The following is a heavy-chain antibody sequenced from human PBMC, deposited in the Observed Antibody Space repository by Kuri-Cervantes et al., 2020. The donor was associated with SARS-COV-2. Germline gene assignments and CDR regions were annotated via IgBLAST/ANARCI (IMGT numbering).Heavy chain of an antibody. V-gene: IGHV4-39*07. J-gene: IGHJ6*03. CDR1: GGSIISSSYY. D-gene: IGHD3-3*01. CDR2: INHSGST. Sequence: SETLSLTCTVSGGSIISSSYYWGWIRQPPGKGLEWIGEINHSGSTNYNPSLKSRVTISVDTSKNQFSLKLSSVTAAGTAVYYCARLVYYDFWSGYSTYYYYRDVWGKGTTVTVSS. CDR3: ARLVYYDFWSGYSTYYYYRDV.